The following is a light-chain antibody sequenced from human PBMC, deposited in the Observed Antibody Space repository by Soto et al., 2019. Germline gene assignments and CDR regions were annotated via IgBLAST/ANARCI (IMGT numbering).Light chain of an antibody. CDR2: GAS. Sequence: EIVLTQSPATLSVSPGERAILSCRASQSTSINLAWYHQKPGQAPRLLIYGASTRATDVPARFTGSGSGTEFTLTISSLQSEDFAVYYCQQYHKWPITFGQGTQLEIK. J-gene: IGKJ5*01. V-gene: IGKV3-15*01. CDR3: QQYHKWPIT. CDR1: QSTSIN.